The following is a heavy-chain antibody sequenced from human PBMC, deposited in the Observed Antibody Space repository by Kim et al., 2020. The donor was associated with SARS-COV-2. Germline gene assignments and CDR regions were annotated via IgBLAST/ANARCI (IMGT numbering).Heavy chain of an antibody. J-gene: IGHJ4*02. D-gene: IGHD6-13*01. V-gene: IGHV3-7*01. CDR2: IKQDGSEK. CDR1: GFTFSSYW. CDR3: VREPQQLVRRWLIRPTFFDY. Sequence: GGSLRLSCAASGFTFSSYWMSWVRQAPGKGLEWVANIKQDGSEKYYVDSVKGRFTISRDNAKNSLYLQMNSLRAEDTAVYYCVREPQQLVRRWLIRPTFFDYWGQGTLVTVSS.